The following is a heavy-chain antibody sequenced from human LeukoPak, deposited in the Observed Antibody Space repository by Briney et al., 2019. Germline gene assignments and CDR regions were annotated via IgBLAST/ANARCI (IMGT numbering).Heavy chain of an antibody. J-gene: IGHJ4*02. V-gene: IGHV3-53*01. CDR2: IYSGGST. D-gene: IGHD5-24*01. CDR1: GFTFSSYG. Sequence: GGSLRLSCAASGFTFSSYGMSWVRQAPGKGLEWVSVIYSGGSTYYADSVKGRFTISRDNSKNTLYLQMSSLRAEDTAVYYCASRDGYGRFDYWGQGTLVTVSS. CDR3: ASRDGYGRFDY.